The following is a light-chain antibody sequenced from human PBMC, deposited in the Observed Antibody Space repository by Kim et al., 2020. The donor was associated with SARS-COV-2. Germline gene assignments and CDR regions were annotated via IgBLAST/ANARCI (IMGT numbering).Light chain of an antibody. CDR2: EVN. CDR3: SSYAGTNNLI. V-gene: IGLV2-8*02. J-gene: IGLJ2*01. CDR1: SSDVGAYNY. Sequence: QSALTQPPSASRSPGQSVAISCTGTSSDVGAYNYVSWYQQHPGKAPKLMIYEVNKRPSGVPDRFSGSKSGNTASLTVSGLQAEDEADYYCSSYAGTNNLIFGGGTQLTVL.